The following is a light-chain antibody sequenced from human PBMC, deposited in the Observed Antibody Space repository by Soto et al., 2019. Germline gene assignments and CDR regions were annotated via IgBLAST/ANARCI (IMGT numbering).Light chain of an antibody. CDR3: QQYNSYSPEA. Sequence: DIQMTQSPSTLSASVGDRVTITCRASQSISSWLAWYQQKPGKAPKLPIYKASSLQSGVPSRFSGSGSGTEFTLTITSLQPDDFATYYCQQYNSYSPEAFGQGTKVDIK. J-gene: IGKJ1*01. V-gene: IGKV1-5*03. CDR1: QSISSW. CDR2: KAS.